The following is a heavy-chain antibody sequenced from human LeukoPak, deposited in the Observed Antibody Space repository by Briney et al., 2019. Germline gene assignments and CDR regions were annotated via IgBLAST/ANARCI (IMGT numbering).Heavy chain of an antibody. V-gene: IGHV1-69*05. CDR3: AGSGDPEPNYYDSSGYWGPHYFDY. Sequence: ASVKVSCKASGGTFSSYAISRVRQAPGQGLEWMGGIIPIFGTANYAQKFQGRVTITTDESTSTAYMELSSLRSEDTAVYYCAGSGDPEPNYYDSSGYWGPHYFDYWGQGTLVTVSS. D-gene: IGHD3-22*01. J-gene: IGHJ4*02. CDR2: IIPIFGTA. CDR1: GGTFSSYA.